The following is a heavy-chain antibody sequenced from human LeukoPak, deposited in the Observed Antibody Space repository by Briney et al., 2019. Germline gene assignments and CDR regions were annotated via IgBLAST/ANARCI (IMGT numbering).Heavy chain of an antibody. Sequence: ASVNVSCKASGYTFTSYDINWVRQAPGQGLEWMGWMNPNSGNTGYAQKFQGRVTMTRNTSISTAYMELSSLRSEDTAVYYCARGPRVAVAGYYYYGMDVWGQGTTVTVSS. J-gene: IGHJ6*02. CDR3: ARGPRVAVAGYYYYGMDV. D-gene: IGHD6-19*01. CDR2: MNPNSGNT. CDR1: GYTFTSYD. V-gene: IGHV1-8*01.